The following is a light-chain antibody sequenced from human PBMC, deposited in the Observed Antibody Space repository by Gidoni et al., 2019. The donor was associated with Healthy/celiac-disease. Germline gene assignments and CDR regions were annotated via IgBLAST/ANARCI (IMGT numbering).Light chain of an antibody. Sequence: DIQMTQSPSSLSASVGDRVTITCQASQDISNYLNWYQQKPGKAPKLLIYDASNLETGVPSRLRGSGSGTDFTFTISSLQPEDIATYYCQQYDNLLTGTFGQGTKVEIK. CDR2: DAS. J-gene: IGKJ1*01. V-gene: IGKV1-33*01. CDR3: QQYDNLLTGT. CDR1: QDISNY.